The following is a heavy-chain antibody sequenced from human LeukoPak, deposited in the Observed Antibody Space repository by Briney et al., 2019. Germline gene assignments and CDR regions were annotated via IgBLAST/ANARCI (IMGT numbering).Heavy chain of an antibody. J-gene: IGHJ4*02. CDR3: ARRTGLVMSGWPHFDY. D-gene: IGHD6-19*01. Sequence: SETLSLTCTVSGGSINSRSYYWAWIRQPPGKGLEWIGHVSYSGTTYYNPSLQSRLTMTVDTSKDQFSLKLTSVTAADAAVYYCARRTGLVMSGWPHFDYWGQGTLVSVSS. V-gene: IGHV4-39*01. CDR2: VSYSGTT. CDR1: GGSINSRSYY.